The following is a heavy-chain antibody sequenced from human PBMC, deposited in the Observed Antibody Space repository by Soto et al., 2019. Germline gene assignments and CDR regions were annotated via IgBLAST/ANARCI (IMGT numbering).Heavy chain of an antibody. J-gene: IGHJ4*02. CDR1: GFTFSSYA. CDR3: AKSPVSGYGYGNYFDY. Sequence: PGGSLRLSCAASGFTFSSYAMSWVRQAPGKGLEWVSAISGSGGSTYYADSVKGRFTISRDNSKNTLYLQMNSLRAEDTAVYYCAKSPVSGYGYGNYFDYWGQGTLVTVSS. CDR2: ISGSGGST. V-gene: IGHV3-23*01. D-gene: IGHD5-18*01.